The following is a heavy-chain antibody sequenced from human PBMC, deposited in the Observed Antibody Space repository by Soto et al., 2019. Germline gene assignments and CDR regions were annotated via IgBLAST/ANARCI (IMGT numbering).Heavy chain of an antibody. CDR2: TFYTSQWYN. CDR1: GDSVSSNSGI. D-gene: IGHD6-19*01. Sequence: PSQTLSLTCVISGDSVSSNSGIWNWIRQSPSRSLEWLGRTFYTSQWYNDYAESVRSRIIINPDTSKNQFSLQLIFVTPEDMALFYCARTRSSGWLYYFGMDVWGQGTTVTVSS. J-gene: IGHJ6*02. V-gene: IGHV6-1*01. CDR3: ARTRSSGWLYYFGMDV.